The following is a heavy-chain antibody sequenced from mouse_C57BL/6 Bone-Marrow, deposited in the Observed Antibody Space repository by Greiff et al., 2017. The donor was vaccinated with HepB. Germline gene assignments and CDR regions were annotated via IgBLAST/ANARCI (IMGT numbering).Heavy chain of an antibody. CDR1: GYAFTNYL. V-gene: IGHV1-54*01. CDR2: INPGSGGT. J-gene: IGHJ2*01. CDR3: ARRGLLRFYYFDY. D-gene: IGHD1-1*01. Sequence: QVQLQQSGAELVRPGTSVKVSCKASGYAFTNYLLEWVKQRPGQGLEWIGVINPGSGGTNYNEKFKGKATLTADKSSSTAYMQLSSLTSEDSAVYFCARRGLLRFYYFDYWGQGTTLTVAS.